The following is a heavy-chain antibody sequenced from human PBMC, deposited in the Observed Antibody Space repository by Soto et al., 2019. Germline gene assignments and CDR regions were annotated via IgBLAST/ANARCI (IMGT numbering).Heavy chain of an antibody. CDR1: GFTFSSYS. Sequence: PGGSLRLSCAASGFTFSSYSMNWVRQAPGKGLEWVSYISSSSSTIYYADSVKGRFTISRDNAKHSLYLQMNSLRDEDTAVYYCARENDDFWSGYYKGEIDYWGQGTLVTVSS. J-gene: IGHJ4*02. V-gene: IGHV3-48*02. D-gene: IGHD3-3*01. CDR3: ARENDDFWSGYYKGEIDY. CDR2: ISSSSSTI.